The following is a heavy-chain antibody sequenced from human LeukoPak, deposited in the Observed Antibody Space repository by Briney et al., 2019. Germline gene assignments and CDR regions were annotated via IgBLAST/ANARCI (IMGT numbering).Heavy chain of an antibody. CDR2: IYHSGST. Sequence: SETLSLTCTVSGYSISSGYYWGWIRQPPGKGLEWIGSIYHSGSTYYNPSLKSRVTISVDTSKNQFSLKLSSVTAADTAVYYCARSYCSSTSCYSLVGRDWGQGTLVTVSS. D-gene: IGHD2-2*02. V-gene: IGHV4-38-2*02. CDR1: GYSISSGYY. CDR3: ARSYCSSTSCYSLVGRD. J-gene: IGHJ4*02.